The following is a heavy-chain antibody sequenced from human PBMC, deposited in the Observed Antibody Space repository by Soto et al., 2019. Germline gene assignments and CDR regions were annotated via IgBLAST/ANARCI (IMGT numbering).Heavy chain of an antibody. CDR3: ASSPVQGSGWYADY. CDR1: GYTFTSYD. D-gene: IGHD6-19*01. Sequence: QVQLVQSGAEVKKPGASVKVSCKASGYTFTSYDINWVGQATGQGLEWMGWMNPNSGNTGYAQKFQGRVTMTRNTSISTAYMELSSLRSEDTAVYYCASSPVQGSGWYADYWGQGTLVTVSS. J-gene: IGHJ4*02. CDR2: MNPNSGNT. V-gene: IGHV1-8*01.